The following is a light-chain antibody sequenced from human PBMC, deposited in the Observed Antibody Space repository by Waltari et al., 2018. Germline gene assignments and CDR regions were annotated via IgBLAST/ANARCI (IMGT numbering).Light chain of an antibody. CDR2: VHSGGTQ. Sequence: QVVLTQSPSASASRGASVKLTCTLSSGHSNYAIAWHQQQPGKGPRFLMKVHSGGTQFKGDGIPDRFTGSSSGSERYLTISSLQSDDEAYYYCQTWGTGVHVVFGGGTKLTVL. V-gene: IGLV4-69*01. CDR1: SGHSNYA. CDR3: QTWGTGVHVV. J-gene: IGLJ2*01.